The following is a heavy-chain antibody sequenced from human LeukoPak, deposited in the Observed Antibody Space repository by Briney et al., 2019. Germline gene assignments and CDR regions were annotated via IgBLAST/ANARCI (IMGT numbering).Heavy chain of an antibody. CDR1: GGSISSSSYY. D-gene: IGHD3-10*01. CDR3: ARGLWFGELLTPFDY. J-gene: IGHJ4*02. CDR2: IYYSGST. Sequence: PSETLSLTCTVSGGSISSSSYYWGWIRQPPGKGLEWIGSIYYSGSTYYNPSLKSRVTISVDTSKNQFSLKLSSVAAADTAVYYCARGLWFGELLTPFDYWGQGTLVTVSS. V-gene: IGHV4-39*07.